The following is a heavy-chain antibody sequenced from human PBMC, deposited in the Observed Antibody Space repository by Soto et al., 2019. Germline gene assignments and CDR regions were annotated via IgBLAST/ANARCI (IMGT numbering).Heavy chain of an antibody. J-gene: IGHJ5*02. V-gene: IGHV3-11*01. CDR2: ISNSFSP. D-gene: IGHD2-21*02. Sequence: QVQLVESGGGLVKPGGSLRLSCAASGFTFSDYYMSWIRQAPGKGLEWVSYISNSFSPYYADSVKGRFTITRDNAKKSLFLQMNSLRVEDTAIYYCARRKGGGDDADGFDPWGQGTLVTVSS. CDR1: GFTFSDYY. CDR3: ARRKGGGDDADGFDP.